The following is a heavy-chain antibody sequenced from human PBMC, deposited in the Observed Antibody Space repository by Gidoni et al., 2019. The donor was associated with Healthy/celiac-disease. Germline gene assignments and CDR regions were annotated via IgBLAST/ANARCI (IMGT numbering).Heavy chain of an antibody. D-gene: IGHD3-3*01. CDR1: GFTFSNAW. CDR3: TTDPSITIFGVNWFDP. Sequence: EVQLVESGGGLVKPGGSLRLSCAASGFTFSNAWMSWVRQAPGKGLEWVGRIKSKTDGGTTDYAAPVKGRFTISRDDSKNTLYLQMNSLKTEDTAVYYCTTDPSITIFGVNWFDPWGQGTLVTVSS. CDR2: IKSKTDGGTT. V-gene: IGHV3-15*01. J-gene: IGHJ5*02.